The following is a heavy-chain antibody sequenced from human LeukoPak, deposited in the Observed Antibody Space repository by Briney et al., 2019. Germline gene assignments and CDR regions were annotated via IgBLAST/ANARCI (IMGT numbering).Heavy chain of an antibody. CDR2: IYYSGST. Sequence: SETLSLTCTVSGGSISSSSYYWGWIRQPPGKGLEWIGSIYYSGSTYYNPSLKSRVTISVDTSKNQFSLKLSSVTAADTAVYYCARGRIVATIGDYWGQGTLVTVSS. J-gene: IGHJ4*02. CDR3: ARGRIVATIGDY. CDR1: GGSISSSSYY. V-gene: IGHV4-39*07. D-gene: IGHD5-12*01.